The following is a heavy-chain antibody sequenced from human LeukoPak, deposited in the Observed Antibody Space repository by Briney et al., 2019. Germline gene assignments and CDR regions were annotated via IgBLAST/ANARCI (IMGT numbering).Heavy chain of an antibody. J-gene: IGHJ6*03. CDR2: ISSSSSTI. CDR3: ASSLVAGYYYYNYYYMGV. D-gene: IGHD5-18*01. Sequence: GGSLRLSCAASGFTFSSYSMNWVRQAPGKGLEWVSYISSSSSTIYYADSVEGRFTISRDNAKNSLYLQMNSLRAEDTAVYYCASSLVAGYYYYNYYYMGVWGKGTTVTVSS. CDR1: GFTFSSYS. V-gene: IGHV3-48*04.